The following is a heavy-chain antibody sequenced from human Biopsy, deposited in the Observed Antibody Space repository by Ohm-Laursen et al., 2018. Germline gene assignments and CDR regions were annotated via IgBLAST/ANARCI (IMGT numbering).Heavy chain of an antibody. V-gene: IGHV1-24*01. CDR2: FAPENGKT. Sequence: SVKVSCKVSGYTLTALSMHWVRQAPGKGLEWMGGFAPENGKTVYAQNFQARVSLTEDTSTDTAYMELRSLRSDDTAVYYRARDRWPHVTLLGLVVFDFWGRGTLVIVSS. CDR3: ARDRWPHVTLLGLVVFDF. D-gene: IGHD3-3*01. CDR1: GYTLTALS. J-gene: IGHJ4*02.